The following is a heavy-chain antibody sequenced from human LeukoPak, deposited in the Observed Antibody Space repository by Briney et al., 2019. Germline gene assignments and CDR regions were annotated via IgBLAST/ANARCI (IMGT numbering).Heavy chain of an antibody. CDR2: ISYDGSNK. V-gene: IGHV3-30*03. CDR1: GFNFSSYG. D-gene: IGHD3-10*01. CDR3: ATRRRFGDRPFDY. Sequence: GRSLRLSCAASGFNFSSYGMHWVRQAPGKGLEWVAVISYDGSNKYYADSVKGRFTISRDNSKNTLYLQMNSLRADDTAVYYCATRRRFGDRPFDYWGQGTLVTVSS. J-gene: IGHJ4*02.